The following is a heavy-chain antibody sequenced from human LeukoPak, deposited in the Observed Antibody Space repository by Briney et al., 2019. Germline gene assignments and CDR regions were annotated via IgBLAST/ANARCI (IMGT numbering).Heavy chain of an antibody. CDR3: AREDGEAYFDY. CDR2: ISSSGSTI. V-gene: IGHV3-11*04. CDR1: GFTFSDYY. Sequence: GGSLRLSCAASGFTFSDYYMSWIRQAPGKGLEWVSYISSSGSTIYYADSVESRFTISRDNAKNSLYLQMNSLRAEDTAVYYCAREDGEAYFDYWGQGTLVTVSS. J-gene: IGHJ4*02.